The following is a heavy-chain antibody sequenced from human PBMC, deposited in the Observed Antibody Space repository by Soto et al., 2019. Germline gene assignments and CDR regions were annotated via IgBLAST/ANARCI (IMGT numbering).Heavy chain of an antibody. CDR2: FYYSGST. J-gene: IGHJ4*02. Sequence: QLQLQESGPGLVKPSETLSLTCTVSGGSISRNSYYWGWIRQPPGKGLEWIGSFYYSGSTYYNPSLKSRVTISVDTSKNQFSLKLSSVPAADTAVYYCARHDWNGVDYWGQGTLVTVSS. CDR3: ARHDWNGVDY. CDR1: GGSISRNSYY. D-gene: IGHD1-1*01. V-gene: IGHV4-39*01.